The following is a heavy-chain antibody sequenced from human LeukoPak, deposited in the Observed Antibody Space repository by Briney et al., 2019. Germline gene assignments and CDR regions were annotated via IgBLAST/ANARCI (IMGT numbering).Heavy chain of an antibody. CDR1: GFTFSSYS. J-gene: IGHJ4*02. D-gene: IGHD3-10*01. V-gene: IGHV3-21*01. CDR3: AKDLWSDGSGSFADY. CDR2: ISSSSSYI. Sequence: GGSLRLSCAASGFTFSSYSMNWVRQAPGKGLEWVPSISSSSSYIYYADSVKGRFTISRDNSKNTLYLQMNSLRAEDTAVYYCAKDLWSDGSGSFADYWGQGTLVTVSS.